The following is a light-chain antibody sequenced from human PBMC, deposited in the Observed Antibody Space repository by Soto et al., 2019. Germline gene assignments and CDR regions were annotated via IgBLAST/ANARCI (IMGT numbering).Light chain of an antibody. CDR1: QSVRSS. CDR3: QQYNSWPET. V-gene: IGKV3-15*01. CDR2: DAS. J-gene: IGKJ1*01. Sequence: EIVMTQSPRTLSVSPGERATLFRRASQSVRSSLAWYQQKPGQAPRLFIYDASTRATGIPARFTGSGSGTEFTLTISSLQSEDFAVYYCQQYNSWPETFGQGTKVDIK.